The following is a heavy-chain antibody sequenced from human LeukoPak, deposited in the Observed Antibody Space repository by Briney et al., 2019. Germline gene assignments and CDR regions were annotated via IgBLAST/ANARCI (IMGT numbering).Heavy chain of an antibody. Sequence: KSSETLSLTCTVSGGSISSSSYYWGWIRQPPGKGLEWIGSIYYSGSTYYNPSLKSRVTISVDTSKNQFSLKLSSVTAADTAVYYCARTFQAPSYGDSDSRTKYPYSMDVWGQGTMVAVSS. CDR3: ARTFQAPSYGDSDSRTKYPYSMDV. V-gene: IGHV4-39*07. D-gene: IGHD4-17*01. CDR2: IYYSGST. CDR1: GGSISSSSYY. J-gene: IGHJ6*02.